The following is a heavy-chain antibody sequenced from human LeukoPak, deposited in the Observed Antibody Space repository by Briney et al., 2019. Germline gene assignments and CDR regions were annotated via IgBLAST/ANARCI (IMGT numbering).Heavy chain of an antibody. J-gene: IGHJ4*02. CDR3: VAGRFYNTWHY. D-gene: IGHD1-1*01. CDR2: ISRNGDKT. Sequence: GGSLRLSCAASGFTFSDHAMTWVRQAPGKGLDWVSSISRNGDKTYYADSVKGRFTISRDNSENTLFLQVNSLRAEDSAVYYCVAGRFYNTWHYWGQGTLVTVSS. CDR1: GFTFSDHA. V-gene: IGHV3-23*01.